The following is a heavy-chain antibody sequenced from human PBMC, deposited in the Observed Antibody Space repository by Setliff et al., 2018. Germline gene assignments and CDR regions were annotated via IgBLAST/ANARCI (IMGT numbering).Heavy chain of an antibody. J-gene: IGHJ4*02. CDR3: FGAGTCSY. V-gene: IGHV3-7*01. Sequence: GGSLRLSCAASGFTFSNCWVSWVRQAPGKGLEWVASIKPDGSEKYYVDSVKGRFTISRDDAKNSLSLQMNSLRTEDTAVYYCFGAGTCSYWGQGTLVTVSS. CDR2: IKPDGSEK. CDR1: GFTFSNCW. D-gene: IGHD3-10*01.